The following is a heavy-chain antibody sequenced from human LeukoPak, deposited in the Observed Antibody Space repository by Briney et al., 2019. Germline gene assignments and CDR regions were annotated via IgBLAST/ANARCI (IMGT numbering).Heavy chain of an antibody. J-gene: IGHJ4*02. D-gene: IGHD1-1*01. CDR3: TRDRRYNWDGIRVDC. V-gene: IGHV3-49*04. Sequence: GGSLRLSCTASGFTFGDYAMSWVRQAPGKGLEWVGFIRSKAYGGTTEYAASVKGRFTISRDDSKSIAYLKMNSLKTEDTAVYYSTRDRRYNWDGIRVDCWGQGTLVTAS. CDR2: IRSKAYGGTT. CDR1: GFTFGDYA.